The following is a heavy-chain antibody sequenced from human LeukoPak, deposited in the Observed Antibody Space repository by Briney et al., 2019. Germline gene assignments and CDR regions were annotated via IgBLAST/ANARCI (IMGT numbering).Heavy chain of an antibody. CDR1: GYSISSGYY. J-gene: IGHJ4*02. CDR3: ARLSQYYGSGTYFDY. D-gene: IGHD3-10*01. Sequence: KTSETLSLTCTVSGYSISSGYYWGWIRQSPGKGLEWIGSIYHSGSTYYNPSLKSRVTISVDTSKNQFSLKLSSVTAADTAVYYCARLSQYYGSGTYFDYWGQGTLVTVSS. CDR2: IYHSGST. V-gene: IGHV4-38-2*02.